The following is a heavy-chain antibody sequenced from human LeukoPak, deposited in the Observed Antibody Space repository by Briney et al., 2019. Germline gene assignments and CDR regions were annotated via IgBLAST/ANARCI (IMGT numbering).Heavy chain of an antibody. Sequence: GGSLRLSCAASGFTFSSYWMSWVRQAPGKGLEWVANIKQDGSEKYYVDSVKGRFTISRDNAKNSLYLQMNGLRAEDTAVYYCARPDIVVDDAFDIWGQGTMVTVSS. V-gene: IGHV3-7*01. CDR3: ARPDIVVDDAFDI. CDR2: IKQDGSEK. CDR1: GFTFSSYW. D-gene: IGHD2-15*01. J-gene: IGHJ3*02.